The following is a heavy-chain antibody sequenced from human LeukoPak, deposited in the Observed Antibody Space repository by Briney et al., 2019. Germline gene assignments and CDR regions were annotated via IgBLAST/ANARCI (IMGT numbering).Heavy chain of an antibody. V-gene: IGHV4-59*06. CDR2: IYYSGST. J-gene: IGHJ4*02. CDR3: ARGPWGYFDY. CDR1: GGSISSYY. D-gene: IGHD3-16*01. Sequence: SETLSLTCTVSGGSISSYYWSWIRQPAGKGLEWIGYIYYSGSTYYNPSLKSRVTISVDTSKNQFSLKLSSVTAADTAVYYCARGPWGYFDYWGQGTLVTVSS.